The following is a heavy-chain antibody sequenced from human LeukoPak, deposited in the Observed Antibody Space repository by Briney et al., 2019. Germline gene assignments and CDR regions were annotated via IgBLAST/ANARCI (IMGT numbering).Heavy chain of an antibody. CDR3: ARDFYDGFALDY. CDR2: ISYDGSNK. V-gene: IGHV3-30*03. Sequence: GGSLRLSCAASGFTFSSYGMHWVRQAPGKGLEWVAVISYDGSNKYYADSVKGRFTISRDNSKNTLYLQMDNLRAEDTGVYYCARDFYDGFALDYWGQGTLVTVSS. J-gene: IGHJ4*02. D-gene: IGHD2/OR15-2a*01. CDR1: GFTFSSYG.